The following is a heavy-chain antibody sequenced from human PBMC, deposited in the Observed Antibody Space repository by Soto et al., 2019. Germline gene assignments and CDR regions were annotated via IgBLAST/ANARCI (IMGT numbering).Heavy chain of an antibody. CDR2: ISSSGSTA. D-gene: IGHD3-10*01. V-gene: IGHV3-48*03. Sequence: LRLASSASGFTFSRFELHCVRQAPGRGLEGISYISSSGSTAYYASSVEGRFTISRDNANNSVYLQMDSLRAEDTALYYCTRAAWFPYLSFYWGQGALVTVSS. J-gene: IGHJ4*02. CDR1: GFTFSRFE. CDR3: TRAAWFPYLSFY.